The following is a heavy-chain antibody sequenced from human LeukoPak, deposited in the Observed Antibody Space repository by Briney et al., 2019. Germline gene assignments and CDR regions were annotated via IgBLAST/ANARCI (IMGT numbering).Heavy chain of an antibody. CDR3: ARDGGFYYTASPNSWFDP. Sequence: SETLSLTCIVSGYSISSDYCWGWIRQAPGKGLEWIGSISHRGSPYYNPSLQSRVTMSADTPNNHFSLRLSSATAADTAVYYCARDGGFYYTASPNSWFDPWGQGILVTVSS. CDR2: ISHRGSP. CDR1: GYSISSDYC. D-gene: IGHD2-15*01. V-gene: IGHV4-38-2*02. J-gene: IGHJ5*02.